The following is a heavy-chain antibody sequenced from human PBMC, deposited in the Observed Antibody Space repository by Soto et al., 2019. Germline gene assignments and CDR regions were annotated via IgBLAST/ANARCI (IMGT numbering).Heavy chain of an antibody. J-gene: IGHJ4*02. D-gene: IGHD3-10*01. CDR1: GGSISSYY. CDR2: IYYSGST. Sequence: SETLSLTCTVSGGSISSYYWSWIRQPPGKGLEWIGYIYYSGSTNYNPSLKSRVTMTRDTSTSTVYMELSSLRSEDTAVYYCARDKAVGTMVRGVLDYWGQGTLVTVSS. V-gene: IGHV4-59*01. CDR3: ARDKAVGTMVRGVLDY.